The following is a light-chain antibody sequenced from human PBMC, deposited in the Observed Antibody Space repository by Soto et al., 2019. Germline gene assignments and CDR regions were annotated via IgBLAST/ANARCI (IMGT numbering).Light chain of an antibody. Sequence: QSALTQPPSVSGAPGQRVTISCTGSRSNIGAGYDVHWYQQLPGTAPKPLISGNSNRPSGVPDRFSGSRSGTSASLAITGLQAEDEADYYCQSYDSSLRGSVFGGGTKVTVL. V-gene: IGLV1-40*01. CDR1: RSNIGAGYD. J-gene: IGLJ2*01. CDR3: QSYDSSLRGSV. CDR2: GNS.